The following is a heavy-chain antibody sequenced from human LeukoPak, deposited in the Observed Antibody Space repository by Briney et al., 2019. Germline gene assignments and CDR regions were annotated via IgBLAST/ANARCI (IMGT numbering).Heavy chain of an antibody. D-gene: IGHD4-17*01. CDR3: ARGPYGDYVRHYYYGMDV. CDR1: GGSISSGDYY. J-gene: IGHJ6*02. V-gene: IGHV4-30-4*01. CDR2: IYYSGST. Sequence: SQTLSLTCTVSGGSISSGDYYWSWIRQPPGKGLEWIGYIYYSGSTYYNPSPKSRVTISVDTSKNQFSLKLSSVTAADTAVYYCARGPYGDYVRHYYYGMDVWGQGTTVTVSS.